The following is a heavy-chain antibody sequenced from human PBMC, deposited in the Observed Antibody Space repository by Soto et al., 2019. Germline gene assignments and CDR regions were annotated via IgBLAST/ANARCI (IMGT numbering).Heavy chain of an antibody. J-gene: IGHJ4*02. CDR2: INHSGST. CDR3: ARDKITGLFDY. Sequence: PSETLSLTCTVSGGSISSYYWSWIRQPPGTGLEWIGEINHSGSTNYNPSLKSRVTISVDTSKNQFSLKLTSVTAADTALYYCARDKITGLFDYWGQGTLVTVSS. D-gene: IGHD2-8*02. V-gene: IGHV4-34*01. CDR1: GGSISSYY.